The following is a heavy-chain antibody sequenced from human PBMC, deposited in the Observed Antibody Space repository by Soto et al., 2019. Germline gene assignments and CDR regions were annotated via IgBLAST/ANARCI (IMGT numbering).Heavy chain of an antibody. Sequence: QVQLVESGGGVVQPGRSLRLSCAASGFTFSSYGMHWVRQAPGKGLEWGAVISYDGSNKYYADSVKGRFTISRDNSKNTLYLQMNSLRAEDTAVYYCAKDLPDRIFYYYGMDVWGQGTTVTVSS. CDR2: ISYDGSNK. CDR1: GFTFSSYG. D-gene: IGHD3-3*01. V-gene: IGHV3-30*18. J-gene: IGHJ6*02. CDR3: AKDLPDRIFYYYGMDV.